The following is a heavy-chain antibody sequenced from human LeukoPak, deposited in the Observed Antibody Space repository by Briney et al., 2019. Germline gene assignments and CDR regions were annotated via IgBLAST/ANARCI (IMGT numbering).Heavy chain of an antibody. CDR2: ISYDGSNK. Sequence: QTGGSLRLSCAASGFTFSSYGMHWVRQAPGKGLEWVAVISYDGSNKYYADSVKGRFTISRDNSKNTLYLQMNSLRAEDTAVYYCVKDLTSAGSLERPTDYWGQGTLVTVSS. V-gene: IGHV3-30*18. CDR3: VKDLTSAGSLERPTDY. CDR1: GFTFSSYG. D-gene: IGHD1-1*01. J-gene: IGHJ4*02.